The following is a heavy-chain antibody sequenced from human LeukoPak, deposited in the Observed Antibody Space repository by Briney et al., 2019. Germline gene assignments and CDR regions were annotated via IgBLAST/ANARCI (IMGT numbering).Heavy chain of an antibody. J-gene: IGHJ4*02. CDR1: GGTFSSYA. CDR2: IIPILGIA. V-gene: IGHV1-69*04. Sequence: ASVKVSCKASGGTFSSYAISWVRQAPGQGLEWMGRIIPILGIANYAQKFQGRVTITADKSTSTAYMELSSLSSEDTAVYYCARDRVTTVTKYFDYWGQGTLVTVSS. CDR3: ARDRVTTVTKYFDY. D-gene: IGHD4-17*01.